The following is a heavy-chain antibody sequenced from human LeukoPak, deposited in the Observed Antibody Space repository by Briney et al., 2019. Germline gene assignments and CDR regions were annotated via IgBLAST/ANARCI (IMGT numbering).Heavy chain of an antibody. CDR2: IKKDGSET. CDR1: GFTFSTSW. J-gene: IGHJ4*02. D-gene: IGHD5-12*01. CDR3: ARGRYSGTTYYFDY. V-gene: IGHV3-7*03. Sequence: PGGSLRLSCAASGFTFSTSWMSWVRQVPGKGLEWVANIKKDGSETYNVDSVKGRFTISRDNAKNSLYLQMNSLRAKDTAMYYCARGRYSGTTYYFDYWGQGTLVTVSS.